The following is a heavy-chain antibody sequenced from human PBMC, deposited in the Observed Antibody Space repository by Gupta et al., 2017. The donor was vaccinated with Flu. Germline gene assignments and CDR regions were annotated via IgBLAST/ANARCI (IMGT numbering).Heavy chain of an antibody. V-gene: IGHV1-46*01. CDR2: VNPSSGST. Sequence: HWVRQAPGQGLEWMGMVNPSSGSTSYEQKFQDRVTMTRDTSTSTVYMELTGLTSDDTAVYYCSTNAYGDPFDIWGQGTMVTVSS. CDR3: STNAYGDPFDI. D-gene: IGHD2-8*01. J-gene: IGHJ3*02.